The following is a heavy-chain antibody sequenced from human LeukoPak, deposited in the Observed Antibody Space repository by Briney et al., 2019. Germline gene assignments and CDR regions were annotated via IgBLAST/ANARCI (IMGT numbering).Heavy chain of an antibody. Sequence: PGGSLRLSCAASGVTVSNNFMLWVRQAPGKGLEWVSLIYSGGDTHYADSVKGRFTISRDNSKNTLYLRMNNLRAEDTAVYYCARDPPAVAINTYGWGQGTLVTVSS. D-gene: IGHD5-24*01. CDR3: ARDPPAVAINTYG. V-gene: IGHV3-66*01. J-gene: IGHJ4*02. CDR1: GVTVSNNF. CDR2: IYSGGDT.